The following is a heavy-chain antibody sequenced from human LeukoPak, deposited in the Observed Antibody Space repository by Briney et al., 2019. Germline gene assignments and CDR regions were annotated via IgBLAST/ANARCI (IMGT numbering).Heavy chain of an antibody. V-gene: IGHV3-23*01. CDR1: GFTFSSYA. Sequence: PGGSLRLSCAASGFTFSSYAMSWVRQAPGKGLEWVSAISGSGGSTYYADSVKGRFTVSRDNSKNTLYLQMNSLRAEDTAVYYCAKDGKYYYGSGSNIDYWGQGTLVTVSS. CDR3: AKDGKYYYGSGSNIDY. J-gene: IGHJ4*02. D-gene: IGHD3-10*01. CDR2: ISGSGGST.